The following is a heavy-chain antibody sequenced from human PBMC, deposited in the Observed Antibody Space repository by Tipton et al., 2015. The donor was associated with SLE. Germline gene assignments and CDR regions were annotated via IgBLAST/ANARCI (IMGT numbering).Heavy chain of an antibody. J-gene: IGHJ3*02. CDR1: AFTFDDYA. CDR2: ISGDSLSI. Sequence: SLRLSCAPSAFTFDDYAMHWVRQAPGKGLEWVSGISGDSLSIGYVDSVKGRFTISRDNAKNSLYLQMNSLRAEDTAFYYCAKVTPNRAFDIWGQGTMVTVSS. V-gene: IGHV3-9*01. D-gene: IGHD4-23*01. CDR3: AKVTPNRAFDI.